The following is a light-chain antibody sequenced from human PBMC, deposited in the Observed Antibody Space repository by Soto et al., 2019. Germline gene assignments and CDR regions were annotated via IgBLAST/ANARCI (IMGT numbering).Light chain of an antibody. V-gene: IGKV3-20*01. CDR1: QSVSSNY. CDR3: QQYGSSPRT. J-gene: IGKJ1*01. CDR2: GAS. Sequence: EIVLTQSPGTLSLSPGERATLSCRASQSVSSNYLAWYQQKPGQAPMLLIYGASSRATGIPDRFSGSGSGTDFTLTISRLEPEDFAVYYCQQYGSSPRTFGQGTKVEIK.